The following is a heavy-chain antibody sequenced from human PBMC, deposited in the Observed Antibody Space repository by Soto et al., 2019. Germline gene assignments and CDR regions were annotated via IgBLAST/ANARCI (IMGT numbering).Heavy chain of an antibody. D-gene: IGHD6-19*01. V-gene: IGHV1-69*15. CDR2: ITPIYPTT. CDR3: AKADGEQWLLPHLDK. J-gene: IGHJ4*02. CDR1: GGTFYTYT. Sequence: QVQLVQSGAEVRKPGSSVQVSCKASGGTFYTYTFSWVRQAPGQGLEWMGSITPIYPTTNYAEKFQGRLTVTADGSTNTAYMELNSLTSEDTAVYYCAKADGEQWLLPHLDKWGQGTLVTVS.